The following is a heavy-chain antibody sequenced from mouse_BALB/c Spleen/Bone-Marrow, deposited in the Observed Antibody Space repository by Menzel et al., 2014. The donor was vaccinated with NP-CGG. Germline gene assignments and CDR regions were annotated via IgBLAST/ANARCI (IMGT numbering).Heavy chain of an antibody. CDR2: IYPGSGST. Sequence: GSELVRPGASVKLSCKASGYTFTSYWMHWVKQRLGQGLEWIGNIYPGSGSTNYDEKFKNKATLTVDTSSSTAYMQLSSLTSEDSAVYYCTRSPITTVVAETMDYWGQGTSVTVSS. V-gene: IGHV1S22*01. J-gene: IGHJ4*01. CDR1: GYTFTSYW. D-gene: IGHD1-1*01. CDR3: TRSPITTVVAETMDY.